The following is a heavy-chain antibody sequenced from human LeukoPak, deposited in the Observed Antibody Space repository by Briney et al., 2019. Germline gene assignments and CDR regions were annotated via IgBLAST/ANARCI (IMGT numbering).Heavy chain of an antibody. Sequence: GGPLRLSCGASGFTFSSYAMSGVRQAPGKGLEWVSDISGSGGTTYYADSVKGRFIISRDNSKNTLYLQMNSLRAEDTAVYYCAEQVSDYDSSTYYYYWGQGALVTVSS. CDR2: ISGSGGTT. D-gene: IGHD3-22*01. CDR3: AEQVSDYDSSTYYYY. CDR1: GFTFSSYA. V-gene: IGHV3-23*01. J-gene: IGHJ4*02.